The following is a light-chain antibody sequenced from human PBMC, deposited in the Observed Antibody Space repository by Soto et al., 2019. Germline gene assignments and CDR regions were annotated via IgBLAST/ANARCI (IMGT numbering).Light chain of an antibody. J-gene: IGKJ5*01. Sequence: DIQMTQSPFTLSASVGDRVTITCRASQSISGWVAWYQQKPGKAPKLLIYKASSLESGDPSRFSGGGSGTEFTLTISSLQPDDFATYYCQQYKTYPITFGQGTDWRLN. CDR1: QSISGW. V-gene: IGKV1-5*03. CDR3: QQYKTYPIT. CDR2: KAS.